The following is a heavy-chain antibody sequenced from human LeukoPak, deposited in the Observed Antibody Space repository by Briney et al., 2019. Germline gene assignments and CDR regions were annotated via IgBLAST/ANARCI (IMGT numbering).Heavy chain of an antibody. D-gene: IGHD2-15*01. CDR3: ARLAVATTSWFDP. CDR1: GXSINSYY. CDR2: IYYIGKT. Sequence: PSETLSLTCKVSGXSINSYYWSWIRQPPGKGQEWVGYIYYIGKTNYNPSLKSRVTISLDTSKNQVSLILTSVTAADTAVYYCARLAVATTSWFDPWGQGTLVTVSS. J-gene: IGHJ5*02. V-gene: IGHV4-59*01.